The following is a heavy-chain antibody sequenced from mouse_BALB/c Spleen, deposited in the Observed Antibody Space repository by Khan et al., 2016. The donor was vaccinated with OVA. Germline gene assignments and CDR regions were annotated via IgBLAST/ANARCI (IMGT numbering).Heavy chain of an antibody. Sequence: QVQLQQSGAELAKPGASVKMSCKASGYTFINYWILWVKQRPGQGLEWIGYINPSTAYTEYNQNFKDKATLPADKSSRTAYMQLSSLTSEDSAVYYCARRGLRWDFDYWGQGTTLTVSS. CDR3: ARRGLRWDFDY. J-gene: IGHJ2*01. CDR1: GYTFINYW. CDR2: INPSTAYT. D-gene: IGHD1-1*01. V-gene: IGHV1-7*01.